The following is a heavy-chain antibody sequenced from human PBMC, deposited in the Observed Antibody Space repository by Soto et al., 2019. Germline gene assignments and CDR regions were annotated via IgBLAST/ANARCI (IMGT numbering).Heavy chain of an antibody. J-gene: IGHJ6*04. V-gene: IGHV4-4*02. CDR3: ARLRDFDWFHASGMDV. CDR2: IYHSGST. CDR1: GGSISSSNW. Sequence: QVQLQESGPGLVKPSGTLSLTCAVSGGSISSSNWWSWVRQPPGKGLEWIGEIYHSGSTNYNPSLKCRVTISVGKSKNQFSLKLSSVTAADTAVYYCARLRDFDWFHASGMDVWGEGTTVTVSS. D-gene: IGHD3-9*01.